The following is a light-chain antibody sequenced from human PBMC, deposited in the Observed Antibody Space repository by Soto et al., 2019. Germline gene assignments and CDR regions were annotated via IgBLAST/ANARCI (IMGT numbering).Light chain of an antibody. J-gene: IGLJ1*01. V-gene: IGLV2-14*01. CDR2: EVS. CDR3: SSYTSSSTPEV. CDR1: SSDVGGYNY. Sequence: QSVLTQPASVSGSPGQSITISCTGTSSDVGGYNYVSWYQQHPGKAPKLMIYEVSNRPSGVSNRFSGSKSGNTASLTISGLQAEDAADYYCSSYTSSSTPEVFGTGTKVTVL.